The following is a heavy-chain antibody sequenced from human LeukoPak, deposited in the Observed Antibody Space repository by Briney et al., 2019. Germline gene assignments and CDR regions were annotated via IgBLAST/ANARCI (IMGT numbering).Heavy chain of an antibody. CDR1: GFTFSSYA. CDR2: ISSNGGST. CDR3: ARDGAYDILTGLFDY. V-gene: IGHV3-64*01. Sequence: GGSLRLSCAASGFTFSSYAMHWVRQAPGKGLEYVSAISSNGGSTYYANSVKGRFTISRDNSKNTLYLQMGRLRAEDMAVYYCARDGAYDILTGLFDYWGQGTLVTVSS. J-gene: IGHJ4*02. D-gene: IGHD3-9*01.